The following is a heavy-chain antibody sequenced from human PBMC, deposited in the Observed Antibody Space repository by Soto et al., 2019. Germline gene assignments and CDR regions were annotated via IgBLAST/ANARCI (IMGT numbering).Heavy chain of an antibody. Sequence: SETLSLTCTVSGGTISSGIYYWSWIRQPPGKGLEWIGYIYFSGSTYYNPSLKSRVSISVDTFKNQFSLNLKSVTAADTAVYYCARERTTMTPLDAFDIWGQGTMVTVSS. D-gene: IGHD4-17*01. CDR3: ARERTTMTPLDAFDI. V-gene: IGHV4-30-4*01. J-gene: IGHJ3*02. CDR2: IYFSGST. CDR1: GGTISSGIYY.